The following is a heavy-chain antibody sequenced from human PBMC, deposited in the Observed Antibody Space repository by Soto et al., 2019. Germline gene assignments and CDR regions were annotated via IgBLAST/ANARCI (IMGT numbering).Heavy chain of an antibody. CDR1: GGSFSGYY. V-gene: IGHV4-34*01. J-gene: IGHJ4*02. CDR3: ARGGGYDPFDY. CDR2: INHSGST. Sequence: PSETLSLTCAVYGGSFSGYYWSWIRQPPGKGLEWIGEINHSGSTNYNPSLKSRVTISVDTSKNQFSLKLSSVTAADTAVYYCARGGGYDPFDYWGQGTLVTVSS. D-gene: IGHD5-12*01.